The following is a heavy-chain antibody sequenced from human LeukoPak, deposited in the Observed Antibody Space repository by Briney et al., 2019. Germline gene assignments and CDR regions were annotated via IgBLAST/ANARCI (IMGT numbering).Heavy chain of an antibody. CDR2: IIPIFGTA. D-gene: IGHD3-3*01. J-gene: IGHJ6*03. CDR1: GGTFSSYT. V-gene: IGHV1-69*13. CDR3: ARQPLTIFGVVINDYYMDV. Sequence: SVKVSCKASGGTFSSYTISWVRQAPGQGLEWMGGIIPIFGTANYAQKFQGRVTITAAESTSTAYMELSSLRSEDTAVYYCARQPLTIFGVVINDYYMDVWGKGTTVTVSS.